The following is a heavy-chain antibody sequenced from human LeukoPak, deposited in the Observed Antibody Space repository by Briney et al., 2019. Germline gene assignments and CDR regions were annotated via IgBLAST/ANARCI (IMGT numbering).Heavy chain of an antibody. CDR1: GFTFSSYG. J-gene: IGHJ5*02. CDR2: ISYDGSNK. Sequence: GGSLRLSCAASGFTFSSYGMHWVRQAPGKGLEWVAVISYDGSNKYYADSVKGRFTISRDNSKNTLYLQMNSLRAEDTAVYYCARDRWFDPWGQGTLVTVSS. CDR3: ARDRWFDP. V-gene: IGHV3-30*03.